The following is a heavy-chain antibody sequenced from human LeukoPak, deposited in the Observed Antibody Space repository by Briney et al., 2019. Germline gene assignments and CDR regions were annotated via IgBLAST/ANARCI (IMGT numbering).Heavy chain of an antibody. V-gene: IGHV3-48*02. J-gene: IGHJ1*01. CDR1: GFTFSTYS. D-gene: IGHD3-22*01. CDR3: AKDSDYYHSSGYYYVYFQH. Sequence: PGGSLRLSCAVSGFTFSTYSMNWVRQAPGKGLEWVSYISSSSSTIYYADSVKGRFTISRDNAKNSLYLQMNSLRDEDTAVYYCAKDSDYYHSSGYYYVYFQHWGQGTLVTVSS. CDR2: ISSSSSTI.